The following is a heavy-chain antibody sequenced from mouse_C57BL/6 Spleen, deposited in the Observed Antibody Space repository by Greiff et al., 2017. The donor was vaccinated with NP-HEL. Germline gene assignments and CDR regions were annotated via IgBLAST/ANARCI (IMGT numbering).Heavy chain of an antibody. CDR2: IYPRSGNT. V-gene: IGHV1-81*01. Sequence: VQLQQSGAELARPGASVKLSCKASGYTFTSYGISWVKQRTGQGLVWIGEIYPRSGNTYYNEKFKGKATLTADKSSSTAYMELRSLTSEDSAVYVCARTPSTTPHCDYWGQGTTLTVSS. D-gene: IGHD1-1*01. J-gene: IGHJ2*01. CDR1: GYTFTSYG. CDR3: ARTPSTTPHCDY.